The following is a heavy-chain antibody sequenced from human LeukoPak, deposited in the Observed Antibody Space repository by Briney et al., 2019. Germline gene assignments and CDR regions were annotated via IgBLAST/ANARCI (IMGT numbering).Heavy chain of an antibody. CDR2: INGGVWST. D-gene: IGHD3-16*01. Sequence: GGSLSLSCAASGFTFSSSAMSWVRQAPGKGVEWVSAINGGVWSTYYADSVKGRFPISRDNSKNTLYLQMHSLRAEDTAVYYCAKAPGGIVGYWGQGTLVTVSS. CDR1: GFTFSSSA. CDR3: AKAPGGIVGY. V-gene: IGHV3-23*01. J-gene: IGHJ4*02.